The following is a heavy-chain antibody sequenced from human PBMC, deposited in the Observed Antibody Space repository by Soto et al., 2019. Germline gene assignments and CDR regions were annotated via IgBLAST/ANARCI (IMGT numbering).Heavy chain of an antibody. D-gene: IGHD3-3*01. J-gene: IGHJ6*02. CDR3: ARLNSEITIFGVVMQYGMDV. V-gene: IGHV4-61*01. Sequence: QVQLQESGPGLVKPSETLSLTCTVSGGSVSSGSYYWSWIRQPPGKGLEWIGYIYYSGSTNYNPSLKSRVTISVDTSKNQFSLKLSSVTAADTAVYYCARLNSEITIFGVVMQYGMDVWGQGTTVTVSS. CDR1: GGSVSSGSYY. CDR2: IYYSGST.